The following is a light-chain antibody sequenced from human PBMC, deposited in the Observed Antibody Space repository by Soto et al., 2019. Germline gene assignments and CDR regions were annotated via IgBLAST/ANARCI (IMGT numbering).Light chain of an antibody. V-gene: IGLV2-14*01. CDR3: TSFTSSNTWV. Sequence: QSALTQPASVSGSPGQPITISCAGTSSDIGYYNYVSWYQQHPGKAPKLMIYQVSHRPSGVSNRFSGSKSGYTASLTISGLQAEAEADYHCTSFTSSNTWVFGGGTKLTVL. CDR2: QVS. J-gene: IGLJ3*02. CDR1: SSDIGYYNY.